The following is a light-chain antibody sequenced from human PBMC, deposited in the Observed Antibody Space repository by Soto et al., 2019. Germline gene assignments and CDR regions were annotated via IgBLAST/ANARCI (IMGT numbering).Light chain of an antibody. CDR1: SSNIGAGYD. Sequence: HSVLTHPPSVSGAPGQRFTLSCTGSSSNIGAGYDVHWYQQLPGTAPKLLIYGNSNRPSGVPDRFSGSTSGTSASLAITGLQAEDEADYYCQSYDSSLSAVVFGGGTKLTFL. CDR2: GNS. V-gene: IGLV1-40*01. J-gene: IGLJ2*01. CDR3: QSYDSSLSAVV.